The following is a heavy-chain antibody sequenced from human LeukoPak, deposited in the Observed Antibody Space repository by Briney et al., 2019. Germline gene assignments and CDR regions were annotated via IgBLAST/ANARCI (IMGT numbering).Heavy chain of an antibody. V-gene: IGHV5-51*01. J-gene: IGHJ4*02. D-gene: IGHD6-25*01. CDR1: GYSFTSYW. CDR2: IYPGDSDT. CDR3: ARRPAGEAAVRPFDY. Sequence: GESLQISCKGSGYSFTSYWIGWVRQMPGKGLEWMGIIYPGDSDTRYRPSFQGQVTISVDKSISTAYLQWSSLKASDTAMYYCARRPAGEAAVRPFDYWGQGTLVTVSS.